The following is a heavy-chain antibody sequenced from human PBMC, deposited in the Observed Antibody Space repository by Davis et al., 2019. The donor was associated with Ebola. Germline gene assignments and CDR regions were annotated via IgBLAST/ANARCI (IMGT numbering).Heavy chain of an antibody. J-gene: IGHJ4*02. CDR2: ISGDGTST. V-gene: IGHV3-23*01. CDR1: GLTFNNYA. D-gene: IGHD3-22*01. Sequence: GESLKISCAASGLTFNNYAMTWVRQAPGKGLEWVSAISGDGTSTYCADSVKGRSTISRDNAKNSLYLQMNSLRAEDTAVYYCARVVTMIVVTWGQGTLVTVSS. CDR3: ARVVTMIVVT.